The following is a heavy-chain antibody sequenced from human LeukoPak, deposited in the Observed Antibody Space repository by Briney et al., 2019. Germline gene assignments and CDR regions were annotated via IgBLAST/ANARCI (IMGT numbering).Heavy chain of an antibody. CDR3: ARDLVAGQRATYFDY. Sequence: GGSLRLSCAASGFTFSSYAMHWVRQAPGKGLEWVAVISYDGSNKYYADSVKGRFTISRDNSKNTLYLQMNSLRAEDTAVYYCARDLVAGQRATYFDYWGQGTLVTVSS. D-gene: IGHD6-19*01. J-gene: IGHJ4*02. V-gene: IGHV3-30-3*01. CDR1: GFTFSSYA. CDR2: ISYDGSNK.